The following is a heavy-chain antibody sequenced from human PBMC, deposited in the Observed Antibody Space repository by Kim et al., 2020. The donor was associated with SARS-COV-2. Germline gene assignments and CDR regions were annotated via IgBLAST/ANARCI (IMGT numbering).Heavy chain of an antibody. Sequence: SVKVSCKASGFTFTSSAVQWVRQARGQRLEWIGWIVVGSGNTNYAQKFQERVTITRDMSTSTAYMELSSLRSEDTAVYYCAADRGVLWFGELLYYWGQGTLVTVSS. D-gene: IGHD3-10*01. CDR3: AADRGVLWFGELLYY. CDR2: IVVGSGNT. CDR1: GFTFTSSA. V-gene: IGHV1-58*01. J-gene: IGHJ4*02.